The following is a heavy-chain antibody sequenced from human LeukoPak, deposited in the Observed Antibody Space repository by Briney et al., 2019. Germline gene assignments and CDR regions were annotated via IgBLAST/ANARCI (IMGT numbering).Heavy chain of an antibody. CDR2: INAGNGNT. V-gene: IGHV1-3*01. Sequence: GASVKVSCKASGYTFTSYAVHWVRQAPGQRLEWMGWINAGNGNTKYSQKFQGRVTITRDTSASTAYMELSSLRSEDTAVYYCARDPIGSRWPYYFDYGGQGTLVTVSS. CDR3: ARDPIGSRWPYYFDY. D-gene: IGHD6-13*01. J-gene: IGHJ4*02. CDR1: GYTFTSYA.